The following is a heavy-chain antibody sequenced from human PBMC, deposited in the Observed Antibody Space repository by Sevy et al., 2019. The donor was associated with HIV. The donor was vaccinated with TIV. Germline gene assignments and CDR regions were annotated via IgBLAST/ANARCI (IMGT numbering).Heavy chain of an antibody. CDR2: ISSSSSYI. Sequence: GGSLRLSCAASGFTFSSYSMNWVRQAPGKGLEWVSSISSSSSYIYYADSVKGRFTISRDNAKNSLYLQRNSLRAEDTAVYYCARTPRASGWFGYYFDFWGQGTLVTVSS. CDR3: ARTPRASGWFGYYFDF. CDR1: GFTFSSYS. D-gene: IGHD6-19*01. J-gene: IGHJ4*02. V-gene: IGHV3-21*01.